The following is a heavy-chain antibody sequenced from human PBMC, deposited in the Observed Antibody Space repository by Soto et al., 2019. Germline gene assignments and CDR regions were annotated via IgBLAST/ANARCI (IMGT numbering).Heavy chain of an antibody. CDR3: ASATYDYVGY. J-gene: IGHJ4*01. V-gene: IGHV4-31*03. Sequence: SETLSLTCTVSGGSISGSGYHWTWIRQHPGKGLEWIGYIYSSGNTYYSPSLTSRVSISVDTSKNQFSLKLTSVTAADTAVYYCASATYDYVGYWG. CDR2: IYSSGNT. D-gene: IGHD3-16*01. CDR1: GGSISGSGYH.